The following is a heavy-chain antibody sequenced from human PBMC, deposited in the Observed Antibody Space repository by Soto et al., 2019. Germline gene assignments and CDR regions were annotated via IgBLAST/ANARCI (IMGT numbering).Heavy chain of an antibody. J-gene: IGHJ4*02. CDR2: INLSGGT. CDR1: GGSFSGYY. V-gene: IGHV4-34*01. Sequence: SETLSLTCGVYGGSFSGYYWSWIRQPPGKGLEWIGEINLSGGTNHNPVLKSRVSLSVDTSKNQFSLKLSSVTAADSAIYYCERGRRSKGVGYWGQGTLVTVSS. CDR3: ERGRRSKGVGY.